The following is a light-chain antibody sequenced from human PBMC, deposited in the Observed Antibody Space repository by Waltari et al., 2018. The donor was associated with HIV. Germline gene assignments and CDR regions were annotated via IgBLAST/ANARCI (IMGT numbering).Light chain of an antibody. CDR3: SSYTSSSTLV. J-gene: IGLJ2*01. CDR2: EVS. Sequence: QSALTQPASVSGSPGQSITISCTGTSSDVGGYNYVSWYQQHPGKAPKTMIYEVSNRPSGFSNRFSGSKSGNTASLTISGLQAEDEADYYCSSYTSSSTLVFGGGTKLTVL. CDR1: SSDVGGYNY. V-gene: IGLV2-14*01.